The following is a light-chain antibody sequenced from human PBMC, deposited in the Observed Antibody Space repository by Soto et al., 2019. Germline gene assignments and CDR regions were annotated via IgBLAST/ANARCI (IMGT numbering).Light chain of an antibody. J-gene: IGKJ1*01. CDR1: QSVSSSY. CDR3: QQYGSSPGT. CDR2: GAS. V-gene: IGKV3-20*01. Sequence: EIVLTQSPGTLSLSPGERATLSCRASQSVSSSYLAWYQQKPGQAPRLLIYGASSRATGIPDRFSGSGSGTDFTRTTSRLEPEEFAVYYCQQYGSSPGTFGQGTKVEIK.